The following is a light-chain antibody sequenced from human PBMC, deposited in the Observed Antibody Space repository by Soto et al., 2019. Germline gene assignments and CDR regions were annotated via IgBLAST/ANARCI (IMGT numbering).Light chain of an antibody. V-gene: IGKV1-33*01. CDR2: DAS. CDR3: QQYDHLPIT. CDR1: QDISNY. J-gene: IGKJ5*01. Sequence: DVQMTQSPSSLSASVGGTITITCQATQDISNYLNWYQQKPGEAPKLLIYDASKLETGVPSRFSGSGSGTDFTFTISSLQPEDFATYHCQQYDHLPITFGQGTRLEIK.